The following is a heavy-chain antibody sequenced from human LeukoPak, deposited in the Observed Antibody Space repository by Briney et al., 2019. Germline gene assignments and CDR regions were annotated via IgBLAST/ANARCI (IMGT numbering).Heavy chain of an antibody. V-gene: IGHV3-30*18. CDR1: GFIFSNYG. J-gene: IGHJ4*02. CDR2: VSHDGSNK. D-gene: IGHD1-1*01. CDR3: AKAETMTQRGYFDY. Sequence: GKSLRLSCAASGFIFSNYGMHWVRQAPGKGLEWVAVVSHDGSNKYYADSVKGRFTISRDNSKNTLSLQMSSLRAEDTAVYYCAKAETMTQRGYFDYWGQGTLVTVSS.